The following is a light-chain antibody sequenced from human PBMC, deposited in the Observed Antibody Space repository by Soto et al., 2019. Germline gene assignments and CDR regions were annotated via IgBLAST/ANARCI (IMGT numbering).Light chain of an antibody. CDR2: EAS. CDR3: QHYNSYSPRT. Sequence: DIQMTQSPSTLSASVGDRVTITCRASQSISSWLAWYQQQPGKAPKLLIYEASSLESGVPSRFSGSRSGTEFSLPISSLQPDDFATYYCQHYNSYSPRTFGQGTKVEI. V-gene: IGKV1-5*03. J-gene: IGKJ1*01. CDR1: QSISSW.